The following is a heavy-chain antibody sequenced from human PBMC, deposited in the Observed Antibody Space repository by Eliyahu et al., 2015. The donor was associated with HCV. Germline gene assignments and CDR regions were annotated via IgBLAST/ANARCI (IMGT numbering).Heavy chain of an antibody. CDR1: GFTFSNAW. D-gene: IGHD2-21*02. Sequence: EVQLVESGGGLVXPGGSLRLSXAASGFTFSNAWMSWVRQAPGKGLEWVGRIKSKTDGGTTDYAAPVKGRFTISRDDSKNTLYLQMNSLKTEDTAVYYCTTDPAYCGGDCFVYFDLWGRGTLVTVSS. V-gene: IGHV3-15*01. J-gene: IGHJ2*01. CDR3: TTDPAYCGGDCFVYFDL. CDR2: IKSKTDGGTT.